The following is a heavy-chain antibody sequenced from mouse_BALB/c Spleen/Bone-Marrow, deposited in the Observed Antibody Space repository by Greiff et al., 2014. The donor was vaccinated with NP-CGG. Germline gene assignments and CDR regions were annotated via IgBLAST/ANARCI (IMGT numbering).Heavy chain of an antibody. CDR2: IHPNSGNT. Sequence: QVQLQQPGSVLVRPGVSVKLSCKASGYTFTSSWMHWAKQRPGQGLEWIGEIHPNSGNTNYNEKFKGKATLTVDTSSSTAYVDLNSLTSEDAAVYYCALGLPYFDYWGQGTTLTVYS. D-gene: IGHD4-1*01. CDR1: GYTFTSSW. CDR3: ALGLPYFDY. J-gene: IGHJ2*01. V-gene: IGHV1S130*01.